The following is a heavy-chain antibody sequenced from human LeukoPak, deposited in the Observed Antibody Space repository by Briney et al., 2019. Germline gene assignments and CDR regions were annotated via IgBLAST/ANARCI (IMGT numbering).Heavy chain of an antibody. J-gene: IGHJ4*02. CDR2: IYSDGST. Sequence: GGSLRLSCAASGFTVSSNYMSWVRQAPGKGLEWVSLIYSDGSTYYADSVRGRFTISRDTPKNTLYLQMNSLRVEDTAVYYCASWPGGWYGEDSWGQGTLVTVSS. CDR1: GFTVSSNY. V-gene: IGHV3-66*01. D-gene: IGHD6-19*01. CDR3: ASWPGGWYGEDS.